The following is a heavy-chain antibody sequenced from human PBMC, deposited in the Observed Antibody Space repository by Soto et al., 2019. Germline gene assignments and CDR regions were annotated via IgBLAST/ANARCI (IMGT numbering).Heavy chain of an antibody. V-gene: IGHV3-23*01. D-gene: IGHD6-13*01. CDR2: ISGSGGST. J-gene: IGHJ6*02. CDR3: AKRSSPYYYYYGMDV. CDR1: GFTFSSYA. Sequence: GGSLRLSCAASGFTFSSYAMSWVRQAPGKGLEWVSAISGSGGSTYYADSVKGRFTISRDNSKNTLYLQMNSLRAEDTAVYYCAKRSSPYYYYYGMDVWGQGTTVTVSS.